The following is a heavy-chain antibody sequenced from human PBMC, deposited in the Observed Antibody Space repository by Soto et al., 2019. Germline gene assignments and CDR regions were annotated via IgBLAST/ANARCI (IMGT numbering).Heavy chain of an antibody. CDR3: ARDMNTVTTAYFHH. CDR2: ISGSGNYI. Sequence: PGGSLRLSCAASGFTFKTYNMNWVRQAPGKGLEWVSSISGSGNYIYYSGSVKGRFTISRDNAKNSLYLQMSSLRADDTAFYYCARDMNTVTTAYFHHWGQGTPVTVSS. D-gene: IGHD4-17*01. CDR1: GFTFKTYN. J-gene: IGHJ1*01. V-gene: IGHV3-21*01.